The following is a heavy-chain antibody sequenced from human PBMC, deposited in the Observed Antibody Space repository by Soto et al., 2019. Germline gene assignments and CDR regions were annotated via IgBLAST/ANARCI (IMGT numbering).Heavy chain of an antibody. Sequence: GGSLRLSCAASGFTFSSYGMHWVRQAPGKGLEWVAVISYDGSNKYYADSVKGRFTISRDNSKNTLYLQMNSLRAEDTAVYYCAKLATPDAFDIWGQGTMVTVSS. D-gene: IGHD2-15*01. J-gene: IGHJ3*02. CDR3: AKLATPDAFDI. CDR2: ISYDGSNK. CDR1: GFTFSSYG. V-gene: IGHV3-30*18.